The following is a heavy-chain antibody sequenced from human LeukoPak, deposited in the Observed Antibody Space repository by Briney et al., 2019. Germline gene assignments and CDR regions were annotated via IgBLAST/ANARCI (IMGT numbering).Heavy chain of an antibody. CDR3: ARARSTGSGSYYNGFGY. V-gene: IGHV4-34*01. CDR1: GGSFSGYY. CDR2: INHSGST. D-gene: IGHD3-10*01. J-gene: IGHJ4*02. Sequence: SETLSLTCAVYGGSFSGYYWSWIRQPPGKGLEWIGEINHSGSTNYNPSLKSRVTISVDTSKNQFSLKPSSVTAADTAVYYCARARSTGSGSYYNGFGYWGQGTLVTVSS.